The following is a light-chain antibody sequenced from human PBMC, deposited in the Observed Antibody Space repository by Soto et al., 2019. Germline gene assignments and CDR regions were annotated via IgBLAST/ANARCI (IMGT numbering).Light chain of an antibody. CDR3: SSYAGSNNLV. V-gene: IGLV2-8*01. J-gene: IGLJ2*01. Sequence: QSALTQPPSASGSPGQSVTISCTGTSSDVGGYNSVSWYQQHPGKVPRLMIYEVSKRPSGVPDRFSGSKSVNTASLTVSGLQAEDEADYYCSSYAGSNNLVFGGGTKLTV. CDR1: SSDVGGYNS. CDR2: EVS.